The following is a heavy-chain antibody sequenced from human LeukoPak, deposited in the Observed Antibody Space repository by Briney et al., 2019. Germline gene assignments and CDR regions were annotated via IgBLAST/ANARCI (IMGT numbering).Heavy chain of an antibody. CDR2: INAGNGNT. CDR1: GYTFTSYA. Sequence: GASVKVACKSSGYTFTSYAIHWVRQSPGQRLEWMGWINAGNGNTKYSQKFQGRVTITRDTSASTAYMELSSLRSEDTAVYYCARSDIVVVPAAITWLDPWGQGTLVTVSS. CDR3: ARSDIVVVPAAITWLDP. J-gene: IGHJ5*02. D-gene: IGHD2-2*01. V-gene: IGHV1-3*01.